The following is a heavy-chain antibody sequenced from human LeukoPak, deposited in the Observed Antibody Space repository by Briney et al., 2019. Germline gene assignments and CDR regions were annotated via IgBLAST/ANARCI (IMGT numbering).Heavy chain of an antibody. CDR3: AKARTTGFFYYYGLDV. J-gene: IGHJ6*04. Sequence: AASGFPFKSYAMTWVRHAPGKGLEWVSVISGSGDKTYYAEAVKVRFTISRDNSRNTMYLQMNSLRADDSAVYYCAKARTTGFFYYYGLDVWGEGTTVSVFS. CDR1: GFPFKSYA. CDR2: ISGSGDKT. D-gene: IGHD4-11*01. V-gene: IGHV3-23*01.